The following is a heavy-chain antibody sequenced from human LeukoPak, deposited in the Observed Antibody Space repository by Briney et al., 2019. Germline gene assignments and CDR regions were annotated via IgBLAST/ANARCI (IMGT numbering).Heavy chain of an antibody. CDR2: INPNSGGT. V-gene: IGHV1-2*02. J-gene: IGHJ4*02. Sequence: ASVKVSCKASGYTFTSYGISWVRQAPGQGLEWMGWINPNSGGTNYAQKFQGRVTMTRDTSISTAYMELSRLRSDDTAVYYCAREAVAAHRYWGQGTLVTVSS. CDR3: AREAVAAHRY. D-gene: IGHD6-19*01. CDR1: GYTFTSYG.